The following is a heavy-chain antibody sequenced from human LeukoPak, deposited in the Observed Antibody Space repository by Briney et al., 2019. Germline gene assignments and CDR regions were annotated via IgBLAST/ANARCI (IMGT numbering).Heavy chain of an antibody. CDR3: ARAALLGYGSGINNY. CDR2: ISSSSSTI. CDR1: GFTFSSYS. Sequence: GGSLRLSCAASGFTFSSYSMNWVRQAPGKGLEWVSYISSSSSTIYYADSVKGRFTISRDNAKNSLYLQMNSLRAEDTAVYYCARAALLGYGSGINNYWGQGTLVTVSS. D-gene: IGHD3-10*01. J-gene: IGHJ4*02. V-gene: IGHV3-48*01.